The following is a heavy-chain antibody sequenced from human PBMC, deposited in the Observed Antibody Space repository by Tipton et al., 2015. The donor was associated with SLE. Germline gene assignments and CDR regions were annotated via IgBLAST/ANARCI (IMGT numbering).Heavy chain of an antibody. D-gene: IGHD2-15*01. Sequence: SLRLSCAASGFTFSSYGLHWVRQAPGKGLEWVAFIRYDGGDKYYADSVKGRFTISRDISKNTLYLQMNSLRPEDTAVYYCAKNHAGGSCGYWGQGTLVTVSS. V-gene: IGHV3-30*02. CDR1: GFTFSSYG. J-gene: IGHJ4*02. CDR2: IRYDGGDK. CDR3: AKNHAGGSCGY.